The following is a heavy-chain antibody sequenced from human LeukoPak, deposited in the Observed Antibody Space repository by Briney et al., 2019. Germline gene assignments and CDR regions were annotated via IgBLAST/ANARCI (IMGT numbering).Heavy chain of an antibody. CDR3: ARRSCGSTTCSNWFDP. CDR2: IYPGESDT. CDR1: GYSFTRYW. V-gene: IGHV5-51*01. D-gene: IGHD2-2*01. Sequence: GESPEISCKGSGYSFTRYWIAWVRQMPGKGLEWMGIIYPGESDTRYSPSFQGQVTISADKSISTAYLQWSSLKASDTAFYYCARRSCGSTTCSNWFDPWGQATMVT. J-gene: IGHJ5*02.